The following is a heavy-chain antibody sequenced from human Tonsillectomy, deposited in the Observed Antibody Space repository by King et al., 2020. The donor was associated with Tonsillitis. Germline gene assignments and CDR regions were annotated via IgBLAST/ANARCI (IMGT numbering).Heavy chain of an antibody. CDR3: ARAPDYGGNSMGAFDI. CDR2: INIDGSST. Sequence: EVQLVESGGGLVQPGGSLRLSCAASGFTFSSYWMHWVRQAPGKGLVWVSRINIDGSSTSYADSVKGLYTISRDNAKNTLYLQMNSLRAEDTAVYYCARAPDYGGNSMGAFDIWGQGTMVTVSS. D-gene: IGHD4-23*01. CDR1: GFTFSSYW. J-gene: IGHJ3*02. V-gene: IGHV3-74*01.